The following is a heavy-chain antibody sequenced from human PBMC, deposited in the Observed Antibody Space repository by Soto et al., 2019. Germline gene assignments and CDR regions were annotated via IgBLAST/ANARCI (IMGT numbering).Heavy chain of an antibody. J-gene: IGHJ4*02. CDR3: ASGNYDFWRGYETDYFDY. V-gene: IGHV3-7*03. CDR2: IKQDGSEK. CDR1: GFSFNRFW. Sequence: SGGSLRLSCAASGFSFNRFWMSWVRQAPGKGLEWVANIKQDGSEKYYVDSVKGRFTISRDNAKNSLYLQMNSLRAEDTGIYYCASGNYDFWRGYETDYFDYWGQGTLVTVSS. D-gene: IGHD3-3*01.